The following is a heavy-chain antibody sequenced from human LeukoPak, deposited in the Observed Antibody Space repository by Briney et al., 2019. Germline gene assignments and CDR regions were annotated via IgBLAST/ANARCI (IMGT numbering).Heavy chain of an antibody. CDR1: GYTFTSYY. Sequence: GASVKVSCKASGYTFTSYYMHWVRQAPGQGLEWMGIINPSGGSTSYAQKFQGRVTMTRDTSTSTVYMELRRLRSEDTAADYFARDLGLGRYYDLPYYYGMVGWGQGTTVTDSS. V-gene: IGHV1-46*01. CDR3: ARDLGLGRYYDLPYYYGMVG. D-gene: IGHD1-26*01. J-gene: IGHJ6*02. CDR2: INPSGGST.